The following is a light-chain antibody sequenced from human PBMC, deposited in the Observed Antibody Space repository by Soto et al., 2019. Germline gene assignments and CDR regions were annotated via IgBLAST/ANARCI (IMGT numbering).Light chain of an antibody. J-gene: IGKJ4*01. Sequence: DKQLTQSPSSLSASVGERVTITCRASQNIKSFLNWYQQKPGKAPKLLIYATSSLQSGVPARFSGGRSGTDFSLSISSLQPEDFATYYCQQTYVAPVTFGGGTKVEI. CDR2: ATS. V-gene: IGKV1-39*01. CDR3: QQTYVAPVT. CDR1: QNIKSF.